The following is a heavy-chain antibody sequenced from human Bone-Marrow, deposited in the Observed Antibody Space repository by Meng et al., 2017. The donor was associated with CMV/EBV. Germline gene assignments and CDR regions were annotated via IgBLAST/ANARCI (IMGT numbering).Heavy chain of an antibody. D-gene: IGHD3-10*01. Sequence: GGSLRLSCAASGFTFSSYSMNWVRQAPGKGLEWVSSISSSSSYIYYADSVKGRFTISRDNAKNSLYLQMNSLRAEDTALYYCAKGGAAPNHYLGMDVWGQRTTVTVSS. J-gene: IGHJ6*02. V-gene: IGHV3-21*04. CDR1: GFTFSSYS. CDR2: ISSSSSYI. CDR3: AKGGAAPNHYLGMDV.